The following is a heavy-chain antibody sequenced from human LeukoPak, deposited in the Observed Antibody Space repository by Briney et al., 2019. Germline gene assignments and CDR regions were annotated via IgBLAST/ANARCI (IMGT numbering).Heavy chain of an antibody. V-gene: IGHV4-59*01. J-gene: IGHJ4*02. CDR3: ARGRSSDGYNYDY. CDR2: ICGSSST. Sequence: SQTRSLTRTVAGGSISTYYWSWIRQPPGKGLEWIGYICGSSSTNYSHAINSRVSISVDTSKYQFLMKLSSVTAAVTAVYYCARGRSSDGYNYDYWGQGTLVSVSS. D-gene: IGHD5-24*01. CDR1: GGSISTYY.